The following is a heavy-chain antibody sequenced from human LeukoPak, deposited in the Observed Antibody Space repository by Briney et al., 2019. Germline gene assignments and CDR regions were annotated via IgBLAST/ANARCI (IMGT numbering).Heavy chain of an antibody. CDR3: ARSRGRNSYYDFWSGYSDYYYGMDV. D-gene: IGHD3-3*01. Sequence: SETLSLTCTVSGGSMSSYYWSWIRQPPGKGLELIGYMYDSGSTNYNPSLKSRVTISVDTSKNQFSLKLSSVTAADTAVYYCARSRGRNSYYDFWSGYSDYYYGMDVWGQGTTVTVSS. J-gene: IGHJ6*02. CDR2: MYDSGST. CDR1: GGSMSSYY. V-gene: IGHV4-59*01.